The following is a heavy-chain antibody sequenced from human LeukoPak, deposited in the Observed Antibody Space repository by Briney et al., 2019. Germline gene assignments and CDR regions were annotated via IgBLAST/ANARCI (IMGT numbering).Heavy chain of an antibody. J-gene: IGHJ4*02. CDR3: CKRPCGYHNT. D-gene: IGHD5-12*01. V-gene: IGHV3-21*01. CDR2: ISSSSYI. CDR1: GFTFSSYS. Sequence: GGSLRLSCAASGFTFSSYSMIWVRQAPGKGLEWVSSISSSSYIYYADSVKGRFTISRDNAKNSLYLQMNSLRAEDTAVYYCCKRPCGYHNTGGQGTLVTVSS.